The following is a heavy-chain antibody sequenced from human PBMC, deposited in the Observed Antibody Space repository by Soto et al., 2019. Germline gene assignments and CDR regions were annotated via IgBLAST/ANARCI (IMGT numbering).Heavy chain of an antibody. CDR2: ISYDGSNK. CDR3: AKERQLWSLYCYYGMDV. V-gene: IGHV3-30*18. D-gene: IGHD5-18*01. Sequence: QVQLVESGGGVVQPGRSLRLSCAASGFTFSSYGMHWVRQAPGKGLEWVAVISYDGSNKYYADSVKGRFTISRDNTKNTRYLQMNSLRAQDTGVYYWAKERQLWSLYCYYGMDVWGQGTTVTVSS. J-gene: IGHJ6*02. CDR1: GFTFSSYG.